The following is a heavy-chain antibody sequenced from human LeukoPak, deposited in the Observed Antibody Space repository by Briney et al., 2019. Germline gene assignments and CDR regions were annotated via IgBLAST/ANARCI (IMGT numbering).Heavy chain of an antibody. V-gene: IGHV4-61*01. J-gene: IGHJ4*02. CDR2: VYYSGST. Sequence: PSETLSLTCSVSGGSVSSGISYWSWIRQPPGKGLEWIGYVYYSGSTSYNPSLKSRVTISVDTSKNQFSLKVSSVTAADTALYYCARGHLVFAYWGQGTLVTVSS. CDR3: ARGHLVFAY. CDR1: GGSVSSGISY. D-gene: IGHD6-6*01.